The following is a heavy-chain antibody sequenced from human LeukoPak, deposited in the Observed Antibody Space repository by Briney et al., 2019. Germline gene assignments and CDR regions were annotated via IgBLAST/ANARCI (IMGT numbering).Heavy chain of an antibody. D-gene: IGHD5-12*01. V-gene: IGHV3-7*01. J-gene: IGHJ4*02. CDR3: ARDGGHSGYDLLDY. CDR1: GLTFSSYW. Sequence: GGFLRLSCAASGLTFSSYWMTWVRQAPGKGLEWVANIKQDGSEKYYVDSVKGRFTISRDNAKNSLYLQMNSLRAEDTAVYYCARDGGHSGYDLLDYWGQGTLVTVSS. CDR2: IKQDGSEK.